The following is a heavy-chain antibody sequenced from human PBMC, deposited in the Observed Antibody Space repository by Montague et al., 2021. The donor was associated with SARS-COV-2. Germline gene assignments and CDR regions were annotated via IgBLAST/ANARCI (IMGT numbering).Heavy chain of an antibody. D-gene: IGHD3-10*01. J-gene: IGHJ4*02. Sequence: SETLSLTCAVSGGSISSSNWWSWVRQPPGKGLEWIGEIYHSGSTXXNPPLESRVTISVDKSKNQFSLKLSSVTAADTAVYYCASRGAGWFGSNPERFDYWGQGTLVTVSS. CDR1: GGSISSSNW. V-gene: IGHV4-4*02. CDR3: ASRGAGWFGSNPERFDY. CDR2: IYHSGST.